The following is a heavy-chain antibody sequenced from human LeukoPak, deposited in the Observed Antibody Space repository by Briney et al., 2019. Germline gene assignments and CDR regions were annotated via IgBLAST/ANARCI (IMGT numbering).Heavy chain of an antibody. Sequence: GGSLRLSCAASGFTFSSYAMSWVRQAPGKGLEWVSNIGTSSTTIYYADSVKGRFTISRDNAKNSLYLQMNSLRADDTAVYYCARFAAGGSYYYYMDVWGKGTTVTVSS. CDR3: ARFAAGGSYYYYMDV. J-gene: IGHJ6*03. V-gene: IGHV3-48*01. CDR1: GFTFSSYA. CDR2: IGTSSTTI. D-gene: IGHD6-25*01.